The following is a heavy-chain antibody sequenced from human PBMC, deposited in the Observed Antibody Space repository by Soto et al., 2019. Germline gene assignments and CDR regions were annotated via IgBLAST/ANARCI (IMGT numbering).Heavy chain of an antibody. CDR1: GYTFTSYG. V-gene: IGHV1-18*01. CDR2: ICAYNGNT. CDR3: ARGTGSDYYDSSGYYYPRPFDI. J-gene: IGHJ3*02. Sequence: QVQLVQSGAEVKKPGASVKVSCKASGYTFTSYGISWVRQAPGQGLEWMGWICAYNGNTNYAQKLQGRVTMTTDTSTSTAYIELRSLRSDNTAVYYCARGTGSDYYDSSGYYYPRPFDIWGQGTMVTVSS. D-gene: IGHD3-22*01.